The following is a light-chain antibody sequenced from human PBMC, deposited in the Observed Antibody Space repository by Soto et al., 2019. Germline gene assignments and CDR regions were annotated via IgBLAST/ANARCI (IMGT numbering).Light chain of an antibody. CDR1: QAIGSD. CDR2: AVS. J-gene: IGKJ1*01. Sequence: DVQMTQSPSPLAASIGDRVTISCRASQAIGSDLAWFQHRPGTAPQRLIFAVSSLQSGVPSRFSGSGSGTEFSLTISSLQPEDFATYFCLQYNNFPPTFGQGTKVETK. CDR3: LQYNNFPPT. V-gene: IGKV1-17*01.